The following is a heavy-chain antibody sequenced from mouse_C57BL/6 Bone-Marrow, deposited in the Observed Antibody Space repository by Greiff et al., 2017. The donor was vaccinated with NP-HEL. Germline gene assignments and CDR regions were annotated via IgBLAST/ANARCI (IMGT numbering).Heavy chain of an antibody. CDR3: ARSEVEYYYADY. D-gene: IGHD1-1*01. J-gene: IGHJ2*01. Sequence: QVQLQQSGPELVKPGASVKISCKASGYAFSSSWMNWVKQRPGKGLEWIGRIYPGDGDTNYNGKFKGKATLTADKSSSTAYMQLSSLTSEDSAVYFCARSEVEYYYADYWGQGTTLTVSS. CDR2: IYPGDGDT. V-gene: IGHV1-82*01. CDR1: GYAFSSSW.